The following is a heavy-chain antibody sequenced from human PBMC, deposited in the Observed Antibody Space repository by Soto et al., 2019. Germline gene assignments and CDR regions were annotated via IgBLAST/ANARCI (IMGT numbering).Heavy chain of an antibody. V-gene: IGHV1-18*04. CDR2: ISAYNGNT. D-gene: IGHD3-22*01. J-gene: IGHJ6*02. CDR3: ARVGLGDTIVVVIGYYYYYGMGV. Sequence: ASVKVSCKASGYTFTSYGISWVRQAPGQGLEWMGWISAYNGNTNYAQKLQGRVTMTTDTSTSTAYMELRSLRSDDTAVYYCARVGLGDTIVVVIGYYYYYGMGVWGQGTTVTVSS. CDR1: GYTFTSYG.